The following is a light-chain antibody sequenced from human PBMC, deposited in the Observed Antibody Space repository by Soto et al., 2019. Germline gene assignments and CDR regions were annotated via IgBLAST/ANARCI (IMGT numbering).Light chain of an antibody. CDR3: QQRSNWPWT. CDR2: DAS. V-gene: IGKV3-11*01. J-gene: IGKJ1*01. CDR1: QSVSNV. Sequence: EIVLTQSPATLSLSRGERATLSCRASQSVSNVLAWYQQKPGQAPRLLISDASNRATGIPGRFSGSGSGTDFSLTISSLEPEVFAVYYCQQRSNWPWTFGQGTKVEIK.